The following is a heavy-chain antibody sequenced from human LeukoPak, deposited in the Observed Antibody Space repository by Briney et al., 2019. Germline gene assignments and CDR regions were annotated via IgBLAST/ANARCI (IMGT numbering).Heavy chain of an antibody. D-gene: IGHD3-22*01. Sequence: PGGSLRLSCAASGFTFSSYSMNWVRQAPGKGLEWVSSISSSSSYIYYADSVKGRFTISRDNAKNSLYLQMNSLRAEDTAVYYCARYYYDSSGYYFFFDYWGQGTLLTVSS. CDR1: GFTFSSYS. J-gene: IGHJ4*02. CDR2: ISSSSSYI. CDR3: ARYYYDSSGYYFFFDY. V-gene: IGHV3-21*01.